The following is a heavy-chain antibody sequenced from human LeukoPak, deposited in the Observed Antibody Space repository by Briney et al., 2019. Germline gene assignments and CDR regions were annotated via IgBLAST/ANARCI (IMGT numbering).Heavy chain of an antibody. J-gene: IGHJ4*02. D-gene: IGHD3-9*01. Sequence: GASVKVSCKASGYTFTSYAMNWVRQAPGQGLEWMGWINTDTGNPTYAQGFTGRFVFSLDTSVSTAYLQISSLKAEDTAVYYCARSRYFDQPSHLDYWGQGTLDTVSS. CDR1: GYTFTSYA. CDR3: ARSRYFDQPSHLDY. V-gene: IGHV7-4-1*02. CDR2: INTDTGNP.